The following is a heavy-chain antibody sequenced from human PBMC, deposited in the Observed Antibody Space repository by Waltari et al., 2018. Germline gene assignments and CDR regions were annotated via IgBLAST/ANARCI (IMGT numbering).Heavy chain of an antibody. Sequence: EVPLVESGGGLVQPGGSLRLSCAASGFTFSNEWMDWVRQAPGKGLEWVANIKPDGSEKYSVDSVKGRFTISRDNAKNSVYLQMNSLRVEDTAVYYCSRRLDAWGQGTTVTVSS. CDR2: IKPDGSEK. J-gene: IGHJ6*02. CDR3: SRRLDA. V-gene: IGHV3-7*03. CDR1: GFTFSNEW.